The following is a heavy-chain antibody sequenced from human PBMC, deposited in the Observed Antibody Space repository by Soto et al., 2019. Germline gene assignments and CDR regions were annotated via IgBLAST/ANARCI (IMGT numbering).Heavy chain of an antibody. D-gene: IGHD3-3*01. Sequence: ASVKVSCKASGYTFTSYGISWVRQAPGQGLEWMGWISAYNGNTNYAQKLQGRVTMTTDTSTSTAYMELRSLRSDDTAVYYCARERGAYDFWSGYQYYYYYYGMDVWGQGTTVTVSS. CDR3: ARERGAYDFWSGYQYYYYYYGMDV. J-gene: IGHJ6*02. CDR1: GYTFTSYG. CDR2: ISAYNGNT. V-gene: IGHV1-18*01.